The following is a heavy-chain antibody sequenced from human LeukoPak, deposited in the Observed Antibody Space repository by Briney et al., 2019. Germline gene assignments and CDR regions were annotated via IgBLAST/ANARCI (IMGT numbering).Heavy chain of an antibody. CDR1: GYTFTGYY. V-gene: IGHV1-2*02. Sequence: ASVKVSCKASGYTFTGYYMHWVRQAPGQGLEWMGWINPNSGGTSYAQKFQGRVTMTRDTSITTAYMELSSLRSDDTAVYYCATLGGHSLAAQNGYWGQGTLVTVSS. CDR2: INPNSGGT. J-gene: IGHJ4*02. CDR3: ATLGGHSLAAQNGY. D-gene: IGHD3-16*01.